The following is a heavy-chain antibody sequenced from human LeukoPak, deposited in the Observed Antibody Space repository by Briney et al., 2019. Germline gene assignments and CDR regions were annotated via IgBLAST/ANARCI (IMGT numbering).Heavy chain of an antibody. CDR1: GFTFSSYA. CDR2: ISCSGGST. Sequence: GGSLRLSCAASGFTFSSYAMSWVRQAPGKGLEWVSAISCSGGSTYYADSVKGRFTISRDNSKNTLDLQMNSLRAEDTAIYYCAREAALALKYFDYWGQGTLLTVSS. V-gene: IGHV3-23*01. J-gene: IGHJ4*02. D-gene: IGHD6-6*01. CDR3: AREAALALKYFDY.